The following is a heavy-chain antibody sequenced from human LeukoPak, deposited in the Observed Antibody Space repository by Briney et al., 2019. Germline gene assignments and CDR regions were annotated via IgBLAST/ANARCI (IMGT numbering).Heavy chain of an antibody. CDR3: ARDNGGNSAWFDP. J-gene: IGHJ5*02. CDR1: GYTFTRDY. V-gene: IGHV1-46*01. D-gene: IGHD4-23*01. Sequence: ASVKVSCKASGYTFTRDYIHWVRQAPGQGLEWMGIIKPSGGSTSYAQKFQGRVTMTRDTSTSTVYMELSSLKSEDTAVYYCARDNGGNSAWFDPWGQGTLVTDSS. CDR2: IKPSGGST.